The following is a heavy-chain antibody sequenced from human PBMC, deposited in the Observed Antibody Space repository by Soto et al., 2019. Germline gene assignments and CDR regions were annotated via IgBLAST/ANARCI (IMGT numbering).Heavy chain of an antibody. D-gene: IGHD2-2*01. Sequence: PGESLKISCKGSGYSFTSYWIGWVRQMPGKGLEWMGIIYPGDSDTRYSPSFQGQVTISADKSISTAYLQWSSLKASDTAMYYCARDESGYCSSTSCGLNWFDPWGQGTLVTVS. CDR1: GYSFTSYW. V-gene: IGHV5-51*01. CDR3: ARDESGYCSSTSCGLNWFDP. CDR2: IYPGDSDT. J-gene: IGHJ5*02.